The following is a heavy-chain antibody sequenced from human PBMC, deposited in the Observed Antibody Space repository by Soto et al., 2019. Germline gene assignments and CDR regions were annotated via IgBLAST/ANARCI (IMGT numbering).Heavy chain of an antibody. CDR1: GGTFSSYA. D-gene: IGHD6-13*01. J-gene: IGHJ5*02. V-gene: IGHV1-69*13. CDR3: ARGYIGDCFDP. Sequence: GASVKVSCKASGGTFSSYAISWVRQAPGQGLEWMGGIIPIFGTANYAQKFQGRVTITADESTSTAYMELSSLRSDDTAVYYCARGYIGDCFDPWGQGTLVTVSS. CDR2: IIPIFGTA.